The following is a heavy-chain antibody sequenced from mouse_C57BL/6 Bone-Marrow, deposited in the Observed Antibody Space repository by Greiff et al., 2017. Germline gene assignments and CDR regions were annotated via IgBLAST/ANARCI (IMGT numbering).Heavy chain of an antibody. CDR3: TSLYYYYAMDY. J-gene: IGHJ4*01. CDR2: ISSGGSYT. D-gene: IGHD1-3*01. Sequence: EVMLVESGGDLVKPGGSLKLSCAASGFTFSSYGMSWVRQTPDKRLEWVATISSGGSYTYYPDSVKGRFTISRDNAKNTLYLQMSSLKSEATAMYCCTSLYYYYAMDYWGQGTSVTVSS. CDR1: GFTFSSYG. V-gene: IGHV5-6*01.